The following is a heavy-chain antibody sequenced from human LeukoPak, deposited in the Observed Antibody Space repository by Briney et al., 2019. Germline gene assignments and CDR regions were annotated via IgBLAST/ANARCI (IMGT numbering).Heavy chain of an antibody. CDR1: GFTFDDYA. V-gene: IGHV3-9*01. CDR3: AKDGIAAATGSPSFDY. D-gene: IGHD6-13*01. Sequence: GRSLRLSCAASGFTFDDYAMHWARQAPGKGLEWVSGISWNSGSIGYADSVKGRFTISRDNAKNSLYLQMNSLRAEDTALYYCAKDGIAAATGSPSFDYWGQGTLVTVSS. J-gene: IGHJ4*02. CDR2: ISWNSGSI.